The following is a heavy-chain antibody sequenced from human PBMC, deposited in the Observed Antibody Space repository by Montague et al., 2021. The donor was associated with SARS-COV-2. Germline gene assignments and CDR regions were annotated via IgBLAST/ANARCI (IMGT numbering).Heavy chain of an antibody. Sequence: SETLSLTCTVSGGSISSSSYDWGWIRQPPGKGLGWIGSIYYSGSTYYNPSLKSRVTISVDTSKNQFSLKLSSVTAADTAVYYCATVRSSGWESDYYYYGMDVWGQGTTVTVSS. D-gene: IGHD6-19*01. CDR3: ATVRSSGWESDYYYYGMDV. CDR1: GGSISSSSYD. J-gene: IGHJ6*02. V-gene: IGHV4-39*01. CDR2: IYYSGST.